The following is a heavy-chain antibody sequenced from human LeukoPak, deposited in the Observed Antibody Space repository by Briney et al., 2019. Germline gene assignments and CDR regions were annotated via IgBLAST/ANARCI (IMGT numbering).Heavy chain of an antibody. J-gene: IGHJ4*02. CDR2: ISSSGSTI. D-gene: IGHD3-3*01. V-gene: IGHV3-48*03. CDR3: ARTYPDYDFWSGYYRGAYYFDY. Sequence: GGSLRLSCAASGSTFSSYEMNWVRQAPGKGLEWVSYISSSGSTIYYADSVKGRFTISRDNAKNSLYLQMNSLRAEDTAVYYCARTYPDYDFWSGYYRGAYYFDYWGQGTLVTVSS. CDR1: GSTFSSYE.